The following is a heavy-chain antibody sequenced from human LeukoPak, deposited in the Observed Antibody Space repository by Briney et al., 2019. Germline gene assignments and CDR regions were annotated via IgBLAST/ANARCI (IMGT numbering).Heavy chain of an antibody. CDR2: IIPIFGTA. V-gene: IGHV1-69*01. J-gene: IGHJ5*02. CDR3: ARWRDSSGWYDGWFDP. Sequence: GASVKVSCKASGGTFSSYAISWVRQAPGQGLEWMGGIIPIFGTANYAQKFQGRVTITADESTSTAYMELSNLRSEDTAVYYCARWRDSSGWYDGWFDPWGQGTLVTVSS. D-gene: IGHD6-19*01. CDR1: GGTFSSYA.